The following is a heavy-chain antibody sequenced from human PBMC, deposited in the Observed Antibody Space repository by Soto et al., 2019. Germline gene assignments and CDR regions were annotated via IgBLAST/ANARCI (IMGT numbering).Heavy chain of an antibody. Sequence: QVQLVQSGAEVKKPGSSVKVSCKASGGTFSSYAISWVRQAPGQGLEWMGGIIPIFGTANYAQKFQGRVTIPADESTSPAYREMSSLRSEDTAVYYCARSFAPSVGMEVWGQGTTVTVSS. CDR1: GGTFSSYA. CDR3: ARSFAPSVGMEV. J-gene: IGHJ6*02. V-gene: IGHV1-69*01. CDR2: IIPIFGTA.